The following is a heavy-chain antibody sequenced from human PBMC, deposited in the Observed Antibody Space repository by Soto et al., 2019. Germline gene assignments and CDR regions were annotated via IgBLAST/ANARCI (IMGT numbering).Heavy chain of an antibody. CDR1: GDSVSSNSAA. D-gene: IGHD6-25*01. CDR3: ARDKAGYYYYGMDV. V-gene: IGHV6-1*01. CDR2: TFFRSKWYN. Sequence: SQTLSLTCAISGDSVSSNSAAWNWIRQSPSRGLEWLGRTFFRSKWYNDYAVSVKSRISINPDTSKNHLSLHLNSVTPEDTAVYYCARDKAGYYYYGMDVWGPGTTVAVS. J-gene: IGHJ6*02.